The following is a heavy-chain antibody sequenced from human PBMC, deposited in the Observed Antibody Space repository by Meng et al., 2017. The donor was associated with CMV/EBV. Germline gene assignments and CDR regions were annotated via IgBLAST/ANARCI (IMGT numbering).Heavy chain of an antibody. CDR2: IGSSGSTM. D-gene: IGHD1-26*01. V-gene: IGHV3-11*01. CDR3: ARITVGAIDY. Sequence: LSCAASGFPFSDYYLSWIRQAPGKGLEWVSYIGSSGSTMYYADSVKGRFTISRDNAKNSLYLQMNSLGAEDTAVYYCARITVGAIDYWGQGTLVTVSS. CDR1: GFPFSDYY. J-gene: IGHJ4*02.